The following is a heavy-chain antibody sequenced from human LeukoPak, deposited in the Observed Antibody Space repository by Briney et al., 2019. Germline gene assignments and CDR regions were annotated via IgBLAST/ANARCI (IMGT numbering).Heavy chain of an antibody. CDR1: GGSISSSSYY. CDR2: IYDSGSN. J-gene: IGHJ4*02. V-gene: IGHV4-39*01. Sequence: SETLSLTCTVSGGSISSSSYYWGWIRQPPGKGLEWIGSIYDSGSNYYNPSLKSPVTITVDTSKNQFSLKLSSVTAADTAVYYCARRGREHTAEDYWGQGTLVTVSS. CDR3: ARRGREHTAEDY. D-gene: IGHD5-18*01.